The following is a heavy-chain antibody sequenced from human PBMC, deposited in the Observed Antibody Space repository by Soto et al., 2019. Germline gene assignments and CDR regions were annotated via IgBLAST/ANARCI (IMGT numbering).Heavy chain of an antibody. Sequence: EVQLVESGGGLVQPGGSLRLSCAASGFTFSSFSMNWVRQAPGKGLEWVSYISTSSSTIYYAGSVKGRFNISRDNAKNSLYLQMSSLRAKDTAVYYCARNPNDYLDYWGQGTLVTVSS. D-gene: IGHD2-8*01. CDR2: ISTSSSTI. V-gene: IGHV3-48*01. CDR1: GFTFSSFS. CDR3: ARNPNDYLDY. J-gene: IGHJ4*02.